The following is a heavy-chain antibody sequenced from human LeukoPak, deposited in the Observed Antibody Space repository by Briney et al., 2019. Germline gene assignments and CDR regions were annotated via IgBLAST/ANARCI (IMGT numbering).Heavy chain of an antibody. CDR2: IYYSGIT. CDR3: ARRTGIAVAGPDATFGY. J-gene: IGHJ4*02. V-gene: IGHV4-59*08. CDR1: GGSISRDY. Sequence: TSETLSLTCTVSGGSISRDYWSWIRQPPGKGLEWVGYIYYSGITNYNPSLKSRVTISVDTSKNQFSLKLSSVTAADTAVYYCARRTGIAVAGPDATFGYWGQGTLVTVSP. D-gene: IGHD6-19*01.